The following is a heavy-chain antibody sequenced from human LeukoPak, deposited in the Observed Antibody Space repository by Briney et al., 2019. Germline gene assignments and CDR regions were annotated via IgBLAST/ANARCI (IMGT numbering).Heavy chain of an antibody. CDR2: IYPGDSDT. V-gene: IGHV5-51*01. CDR1: GYIFTNYW. D-gene: IGHD6-19*01. CDR3: ARRPGYSSGSRSRTTIYYFDY. Sequence: GESLKISCKASGYIFTNYWIGWVRQMPVKGLEWMGIIYPGDSDTRYSPSFQGQVSISVDKSISTAYLQWSSLQASDTAIYYCARRPGYSSGSRSRTTIYYFDYWGQGALVTVSS. J-gene: IGHJ4*02.